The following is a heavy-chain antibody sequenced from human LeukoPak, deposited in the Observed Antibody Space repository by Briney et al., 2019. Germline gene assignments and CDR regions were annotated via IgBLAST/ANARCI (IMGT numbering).Heavy chain of an antibody. CDR2: ISSSSSYI. D-gene: IGHD3-10*01. J-gene: IGHJ4*02. V-gene: IGHV3-21*01. Sequence: GGSLRLSCAASGFTFSSYWMHWVRQAPGKGLEWVSSISSSSSYIYYADSVKGRFTISRDNAKNSLYLQMNSLRAEDTAVYYCARKGLWFGELLPDYWGQGTLVTVSS. CDR3: ARKGLWFGELLPDY. CDR1: GFTFSSYW.